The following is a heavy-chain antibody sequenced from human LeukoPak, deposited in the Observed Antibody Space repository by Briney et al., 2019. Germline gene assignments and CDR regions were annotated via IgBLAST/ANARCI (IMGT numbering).Heavy chain of an antibody. CDR1: GGSISSGGYY. D-gene: IGHD1-26*01. V-gene: IGHV4-31*03. J-gene: IGHJ5*02. Sequence: SETLSLTCTVSGGSISSGGYYWSWIRQHPGKGLEWIGYIYYSGSTNYNPSLKSRVTISVDTSKNQFSLELSSVTAADTAVYYCATGGSVGATTPNWFDPWGQGTLVTVSS. CDR2: IYYSGST. CDR3: ATGGSVGATTPNWFDP.